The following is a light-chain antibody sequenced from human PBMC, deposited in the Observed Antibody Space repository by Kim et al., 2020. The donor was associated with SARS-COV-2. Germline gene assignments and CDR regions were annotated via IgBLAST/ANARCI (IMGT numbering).Light chain of an antibody. CDR3: NSRDSSGNHLV. Sequence: SSELTQDPAVSVALGQTVRIKCQGDSLRSYYASWYQQKPGQAPVLVIYGKNNRPSGIPDRFSGSSSGNTASLTITGAQAEDGADYYCNSRDSSGNHLVFGAG. CDR1: SLRSYY. J-gene: IGLJ2*01. CDR2: GKN. V-gene: IGLV3-19*01.